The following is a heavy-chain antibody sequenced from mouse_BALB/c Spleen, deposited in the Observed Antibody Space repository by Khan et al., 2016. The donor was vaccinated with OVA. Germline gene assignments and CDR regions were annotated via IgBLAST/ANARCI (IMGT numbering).Heavy chain of an antibody. J-gene: IGHJ3*01. CDR3: ARGGSSGPAWFAY. Sequence: EVQLQESGPGLVKPSQSLSLTCSVTGYSITSGYFWNWIRQFPGNKLEWMGYIRYDGDSYYNPSLKNRISITRDTSKNQFFLKLNSVTPEDTATYYCARGGSSGPAWFAYWGQGTLVTVSA. CDR2: IRYDGDS. CDR1: GYSITSGYF. V-gene: IGHV3-6*02. D-gene: IGHD3-1*01.